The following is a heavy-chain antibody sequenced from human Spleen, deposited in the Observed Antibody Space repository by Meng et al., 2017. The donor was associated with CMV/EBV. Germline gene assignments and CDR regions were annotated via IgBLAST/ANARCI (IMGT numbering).Heavy chain of an antibody. CDR1: GFTFSSHG. Sequence: GESLKISCVASGFTFSSHGMHWVRQAPGKGLEWVAFIRYDGTDESYADSVKGRFTISRDNAKNSLYLQMNSLRAEDTALYYCARDRSGSFLALYYYGMDVWGQGTTVTVSS. CDR3: ARDRSGSFLALYYYGMDV. V-gene: IGHV3-30*02. J-gene: IGHJ6*02. D-gene: IGHD1-26*01. CDR2: IRYDGTDE.